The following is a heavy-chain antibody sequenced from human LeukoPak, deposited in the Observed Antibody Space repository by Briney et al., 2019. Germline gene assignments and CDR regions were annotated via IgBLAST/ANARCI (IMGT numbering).Heavy chain of an antibody. V-gene: IGHV3-30-3*01. CDR3: AREERFLQWPYYNGMDV. CDR2: VSYDGFNK. D-gene: IGHD3-3*01. CDR1: GFTFSSYA. Sequence: GGSLRLSCAASGFTFSSYAMHWVRQAPGKGLEWVAVVSYDGFNKYYADSVKGRFSLSRDNSKNTLSLQMNSLRTEDTAVYYCAREERFLQWPYYNGMDVWGQGTTVTVSS. J-gene: IGHJ6*02.